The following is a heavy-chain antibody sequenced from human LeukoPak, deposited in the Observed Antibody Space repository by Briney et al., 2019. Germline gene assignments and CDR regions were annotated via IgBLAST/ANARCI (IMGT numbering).Heavy chain of an antibody. J-gene: IGHJ4*02. CDR1: KLPLTGHT. CDR2: ISGSSSFI. Sequence: GGSLTLSCAASKLPLTGHTLTWVRQAPGKGLEWVSSISGSSSFIYYADSVKGRFTISRDNSKNTLYLQMNSLRAEDTAVYYCATLRDYWGQGTLVTVSS. CDR3: ATLRDY. V-gene: IGHV3-21*01.